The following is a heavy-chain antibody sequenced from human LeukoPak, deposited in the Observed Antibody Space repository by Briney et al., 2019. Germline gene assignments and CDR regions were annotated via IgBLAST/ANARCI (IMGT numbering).Heavy chain of an antibody. CDR3: ARSSPPMTTVTTCDY. V-gene: IGHV1-46*01. D-gene: IGHD4-17*01. J-gene: IGHJ4*02. Sequence: SVKVSCKASGYTFTSYYMHWVRQAPGQGLEWMGIINPSGGSTSYAQKFQGRVTMTRDTSTSTVYMELSSLRSEDTAVYYCARSSPPMTTVTTCDYWGQGTLVTVSS. CDR1: GYTFTSYY. CDR2: INPSGGST.